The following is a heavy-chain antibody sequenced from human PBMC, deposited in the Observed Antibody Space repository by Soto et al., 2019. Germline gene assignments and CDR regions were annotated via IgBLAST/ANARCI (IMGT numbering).Heavy chain of an antibody. D-gene: IGHD5-12*01. CDR2: IIPILGIA. Sequence: ASVKVSCKASGGTFSSYTISWVRQAPGQGLEWMGRIIPILGIANYAQKFQGRVTITADKSTSTAYMELSSLRSEDTAVYYCARNGGIDSGYDFVRVWGQGTLVTVSS. CDR1: GGTFSSYT. J-gene: IGHJ4*02. CDR3: ARNGGIDSGYDFVRV. V-gene: IGHV1-69*02.